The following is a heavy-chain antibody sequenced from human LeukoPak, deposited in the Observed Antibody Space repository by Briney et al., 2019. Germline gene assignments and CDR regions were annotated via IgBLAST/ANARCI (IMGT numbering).Heavy chain of an antibody. CDR1: GFNFSSYW. Sequence: GGSLRLSCAASGFNFSSYWMHWVRQAPGKGLVWVSRISSDESSTSHTDSVKGRFTISRDNAKNTLYLQMNSLRAEDTAVYYCARAYYDSSGYYYDYWGQGTLVTVSS. CDR2: ISSDESST. D-gene: IGHD3-22*01. J-gene: IGHJ4*02. CDR3: ARAYYDSSGYYYDY. V-gene: IGHV3-74*01.